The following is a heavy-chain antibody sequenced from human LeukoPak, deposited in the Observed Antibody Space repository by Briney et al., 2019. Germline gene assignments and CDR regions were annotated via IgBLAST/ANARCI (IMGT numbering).Heavy chain of an antibody. Sequence: ASVKVSCKASGGTFSSYAISWVRQAPGQGLEWMGRIIPILGIANYAQKFQGRVTITADTSTSTAYMELRSLRSDDTAVYYCARDLVGSRAYQLLYHADWGQGTLVTVSS. J-gene: IGHJ4*02. CDR3: ARDLVGSRAYQLLYHAD. D-gene: IGHD2-2*02. V-gene: IGHV1-69*04. CDR2: IIPILGIA. CDR1: GGTFSSYA.